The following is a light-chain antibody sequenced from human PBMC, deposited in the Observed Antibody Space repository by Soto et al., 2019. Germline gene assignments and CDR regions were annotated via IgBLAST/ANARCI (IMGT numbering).Light chain of an antibody. CDR3: QQTYSSPFT. J-gene: IGKJ3*01. V-gene: IGKV1-39*01. CDR1: QSLSSY. Sequence: IQMPQSPSSLSASVGDRVTITCRASQSLSSYLNWYQQQPGKAPKLLMYSTSSLQSGVPSRFSGSGSGTDFTLTISSLQPEDFATYYCQQTYSSPFTFGPGTKVGIK. CDR2: STS.